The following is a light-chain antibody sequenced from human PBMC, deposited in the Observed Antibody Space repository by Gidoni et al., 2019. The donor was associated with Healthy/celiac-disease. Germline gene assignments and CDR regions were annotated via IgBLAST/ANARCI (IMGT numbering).Light chain of an antibody. CDR1: HGISKY. V-gene: IGKV1-27*01. CDR3: QKYNSALSIT. J-gene: IGKJ5*01. Sequence: DIQITQSPSTLSASVGDRVTITCRASHGISKYSAWYQQKPGKVPKLLIDAASTLQSGVPSRFSGSGSGTYFTLTISSLQPEDVATYYCQKYNSALSITFGQGTRLEIK. CDR2: AAS.